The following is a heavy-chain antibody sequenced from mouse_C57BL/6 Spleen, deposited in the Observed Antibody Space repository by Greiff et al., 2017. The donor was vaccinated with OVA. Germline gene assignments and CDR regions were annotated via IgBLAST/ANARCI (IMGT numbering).Heavy chain of an antibody. J-gene: IGHJ2*01. V-gene: IGHV1-80*01. D-gene: IGHD4-1*01. CDR2: IYPGDGDT. CDR3: ARVASAGTWYFDY. Sequence: VKLKESGAELVKPGASVKISCKASGYAFSSYWMNWVKQRPGKGLEWIGQIYPGDGDTNYNGKFKGKATLTADKSSSTAYMQLSSLTSEDSAVYFCARVASAGTWYFDYWGQGTTLTVSS. CDR1: GYAFSSYW.